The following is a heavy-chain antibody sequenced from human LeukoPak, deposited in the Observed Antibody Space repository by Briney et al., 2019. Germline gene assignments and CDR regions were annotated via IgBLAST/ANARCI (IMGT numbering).Heavy chain of an antibody. V-gene: IGHV3-9*01. J-gene: IGHJ4*02. CDR1: GFTFDDYA. D-gene: IGHD1-26*01. CDR3: AKAVRAHFPPLDY. Sequence: GGSLRLSCAASGFTFDDYAMHWVRQAPGKGLEWVSGISWNSGSIGYAASVKGRFTISRDNAKNSLYLQMNSLRAEDTALYYCAKAVRAHFPPLDYCGQGTLVTVSS. CDR2: ISWNSGSI.